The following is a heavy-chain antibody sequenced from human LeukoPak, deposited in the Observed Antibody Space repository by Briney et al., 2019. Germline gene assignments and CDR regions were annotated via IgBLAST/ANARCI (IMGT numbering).Heavy chain of an antibody. V-gene: IGHV3-23*01. D-gene: IGHD3-3*01. J-gene: IGHJ3*02. CDR2: ISGSGGST. Sequence: GGSLRLSCAASGFTFSSYAMSWVRQAPGKGLEWVSAISGSGGSTYYADSVKGRFSISRDNSKNTLYLQMNSLRAEDTAVYYCAKDIFGQIDAFDIWGQGTMVTVSS. CDR3: AKDIFGQIDAFDI. CDR1: GFTFSSYA.